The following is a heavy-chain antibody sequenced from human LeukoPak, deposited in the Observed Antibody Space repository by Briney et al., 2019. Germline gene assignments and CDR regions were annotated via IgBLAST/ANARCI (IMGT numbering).Heavy chain of an antibody. D-gene: IGHD3-10*01. CDR2: INHSGST. V-gene: IGHV4-34*01. CDR3: ARNYYYGSGSYYMLPGNYYYYMDV. J-gene: IGHJ6*03. Sequence: SETLSLTCAVYGGSFSGYYWSWIRQPPGKGLEWIGEINHSGSTNYNPSLKSRVTISVDTYKNQFSLKLSSVTAADTAVYYCARNYYYGSGSYYMLPGNYYYYMDVWGKGTTVTISS. CDR1: GGSFSGYY.